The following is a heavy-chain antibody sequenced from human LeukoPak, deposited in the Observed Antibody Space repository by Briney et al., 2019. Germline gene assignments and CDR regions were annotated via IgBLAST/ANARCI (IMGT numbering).Heavy chain of an antibody. CDR3: ARSPHGDYAGGAFDI. CDR1: GGSISSYY. Sequence: SETLSLTCTVSGGSISSYYWSWIRQPPGKGLEWIGYIYYSGSTNYNPSLKSRVTISVDTSKNQFSLELSSVTAADTAVYYCARSPHGDYAGGAFDIWGQGTMVTVSS. J-gene: IGHJ3*02. CDR2: IYYSGST. D-gene: IGHD4-17*01. V-gene: IGHV4-59*01.